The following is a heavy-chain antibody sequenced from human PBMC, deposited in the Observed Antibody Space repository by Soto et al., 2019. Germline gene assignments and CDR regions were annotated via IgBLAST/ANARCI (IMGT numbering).Heavy chain of an antibody. V-gene: IGHV3-23*01. CDR1: GFTFSTYV. Sequence: EVQLLESGGGLVQSGGSLRLSCATSGFTFSTYVMNWVRLAPGKGLEWVSGISTSGTNTYYADSVKGRFTISRDNSKNTLYFQMNDLRAEDTAVYYCAKGFVGVCYHCSFDFDSWGQGALVTVSS. CDR2: ISTSGTNT. D-gene: IGHD2-8*01. J-gene: IGHJ4*02. CDR3: AKGFVGVCYHCSFDFDS.